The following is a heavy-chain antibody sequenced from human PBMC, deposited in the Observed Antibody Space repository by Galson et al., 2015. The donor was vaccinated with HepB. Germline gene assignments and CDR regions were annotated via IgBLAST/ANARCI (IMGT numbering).Heavy chain of an antibody. J-gene: IGHJ5*02. CDR3: AKGRSGSWYGWFDP. CDR1: GFTFSGYG. CDR2: ISYNGSYQ. V-gene: IGHV3-30*18. Sequence: SLRLSCAASGFTFSGYGMHWVRQAPGKGLEWVSVISYNGSYQSSADSGKGRFTISRDNSKNTLYLHMNRLRPEDTAVYSCAKGRSGSWYGWFDPWGQGTLVTVSS. D-gene: IGHD6-13*01.